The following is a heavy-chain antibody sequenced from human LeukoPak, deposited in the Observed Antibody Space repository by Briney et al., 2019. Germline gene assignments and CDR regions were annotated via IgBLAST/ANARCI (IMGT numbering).Heavy chain of an antibody. CDR2: ISYDGSNK. V-gene: IGHV3-30*18. Sequence: GGSLRLSCAASGFTFSSYGMHWVRQAPGKGLEWVAVISYDGSNKYYADSVKGRFTISRDNSKNTLYLQMNSLRAEDTAVYYCAKDYSPNAFGIWGQGTMVTVSS. J-gene: IGHJ3*02. CDR3: AKDYSPNAFGI. D-gene: IGHD2-21*01. CDR1: GFTFSSYG.